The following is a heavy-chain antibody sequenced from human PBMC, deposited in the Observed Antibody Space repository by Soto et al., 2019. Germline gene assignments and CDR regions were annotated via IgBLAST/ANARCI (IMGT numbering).Heavy chain of an antibody. J-gene: IGHJ3*02. CDR1: GYTFTSYG. CDR2: ISAYNGNT. D-gene: IGHD2-15*01. Sequence: GASVKVSCKASGYTFTSYGISWVRQAPGQGLEWMGWISAYNGNTNYAQKLQGRVTMTTDTSTSTAYMELRSLRSDDTAVYYCARDRRYCSGGSCYSSPTGDREAFDIWGQGTMVTVSS. CDR3: ARDRRYCSGGSCYSSPTGDREAFDI. V-gene: IGHV1-18*01.